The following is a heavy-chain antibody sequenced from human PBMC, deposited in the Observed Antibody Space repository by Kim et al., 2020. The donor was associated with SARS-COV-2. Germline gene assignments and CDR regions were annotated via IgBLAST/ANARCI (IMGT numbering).Heavy chain of an antibody. CDR2: VNSDGSST. D-gene: IGHD3-16*01. CDR1: GFTFSSYW. J-gene: IGHJ4*02. Sequence: GGSLRLSCVASGFTFSSYWMHWVRQAPGKGLVWVSRVNSDGSSTSYADSVKGRFTISRDNARNTLYLQMNSLRAEDTAVYYCASISTGYFWVEFDYWGQG. V-gene: IGHV3-74*01. CDR3: ASISTGYFWVEFDY.